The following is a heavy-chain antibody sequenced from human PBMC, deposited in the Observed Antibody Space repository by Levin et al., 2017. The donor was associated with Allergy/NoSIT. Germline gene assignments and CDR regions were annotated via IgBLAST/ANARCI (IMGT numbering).Heavy chain of an antibody. CDR3: ARDNVWGSIE. Sequence: GESLKISCAASGFTFSSYSMNWVRQAPGKGLEWVSSISSSSSYIYYADSVKGRFTISRDNAKNSLYLQMNSLRAEDTAVYYCARDNVWGSIEWGQGTLVTVSS. V-gene: IGHV3-21*01. CDR2: ISSSSSYI. J-gene: IGHJ4*02. CDR1: GFTFSSYS. D-gene: IGHD3-16*01.